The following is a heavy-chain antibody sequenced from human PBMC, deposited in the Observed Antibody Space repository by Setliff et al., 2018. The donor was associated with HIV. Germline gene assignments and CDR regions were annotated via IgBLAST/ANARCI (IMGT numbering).Heavy chain of an antibody. CDR1: GGTFRKYS. Sequence: SVKVSCKASGGTFRKYSINWVRQAPGQGLEWMGGVIPIFGSTTYAQKFQDRVTITADTSISTVYMELSRLTADDTSIYYCSRDFALPGLRLGRYSLQSRASIDFWGQGTPVTVSS. CDR3: SRDFALPGLRLGRYSLQSRASIDF. D-gene: IGHD3-16*01. CDR2: VIPIFGST. V-gene: IGHV1-69*06. J-gene: IGHJ4*02.